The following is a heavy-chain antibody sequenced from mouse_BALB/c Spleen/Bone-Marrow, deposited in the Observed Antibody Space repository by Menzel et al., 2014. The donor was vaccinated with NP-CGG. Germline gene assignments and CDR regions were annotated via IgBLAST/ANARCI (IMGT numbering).Heavy chain of an antibody. Sequence: VQLKESGAELVKPGASVKLSCTASGFNIKDTYMHWVKQRPEQGLEWIGRIDPANGNTKYDPKFQGKATITADTSPNTAYLQLSSPTSEDTAVYYCALLYGNYDYWGQGTTLTVPS. CDR2: IDPANGNT. J-gene: IGHJ2*01. V-gene: IGHV14-3*02. CDR1: GFNIKDTY. CDR3: ALLYGNYDY. D-gene: IGHD2-10*02.